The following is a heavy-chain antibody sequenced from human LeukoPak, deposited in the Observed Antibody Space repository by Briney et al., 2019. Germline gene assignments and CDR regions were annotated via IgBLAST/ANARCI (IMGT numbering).Heavy chain of an antibody. V-gene: IGHV3-23*01. CDR3: AKDRTPGIAVAGSPPFDC. D-gene: IGHD6-19*01. CDR2: ISGSGGST. J-gene: IGHJ4*02. CDR1: RFTSSIYA. Sequence: GGSLRLSCAASRFTSSIYAMSWVRQAPGKGLEWVSAISGSGGSTYYADSVKGRFTISRDNSKNTRYLQMNSLRDEDTAVYYCAKDRTPGIAVAGSPPFDCWGQGTLVTVSS.